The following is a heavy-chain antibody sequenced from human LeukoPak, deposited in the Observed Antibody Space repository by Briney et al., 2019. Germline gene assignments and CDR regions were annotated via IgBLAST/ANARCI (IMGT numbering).Heavy chain of an antibody. CDR3: ARDRGGSGSYSDY. V-gene: IGHV3-48*03. D-gene: IGHD3-10*01. CDR2: ISSSGSTI. Sequence: GGSLRLSCAASGFTFSSYEMNWVRQAPGKGLEWVSYISSSGSTIYYADSVKGRFTISRDNAKNSLYLQMNSLRAEDTAVYYSARDRGGSGSYSDYWGQGTLVTVSS. CDR1: GFTFSSYE. J-gene: IGHJ4*02.